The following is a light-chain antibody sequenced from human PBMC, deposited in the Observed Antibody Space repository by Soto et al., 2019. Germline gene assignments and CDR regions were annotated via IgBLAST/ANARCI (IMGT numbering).Light chain of an antibody. Sequence: DIQMTQSPSTLSASVGDRVTITCRASQSISSWLAWYQQKPGKAPKLLIYKASSLESGVPSRFSGGGSGAEYTLTISSLQSEDFAVYYCQQYDKWPRTCGQGTKVDIK. CDR1: QSISSW. J-gene: IGKJ1*01. CDR3: QQYDKWPRT. V-gene: IGKV1-5*03. CDR2: KAS.